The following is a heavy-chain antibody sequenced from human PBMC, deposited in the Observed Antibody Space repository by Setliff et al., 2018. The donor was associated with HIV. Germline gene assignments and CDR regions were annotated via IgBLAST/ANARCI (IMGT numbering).Heavy chain of an antibody. CDR1: GGSISSGGYY. V-gene: IGHV4-31*03. Sequence: LSLTCTVSGGSISSGGYYWSWIRQHPGKGLEWIGYIYYSGSTYYNPSLKSRVTISVDTSKNQFSLKLSSVTAADTAVYYCARGGYRSIYDPYQYNYFDPWGQGTLVTVSS. D-gene: IGHD5-18*01. J-gene: IGHJ5*02. CDR3: ARGGYRSIYDPYQYNYFDP. CDR2: IYYSGST.